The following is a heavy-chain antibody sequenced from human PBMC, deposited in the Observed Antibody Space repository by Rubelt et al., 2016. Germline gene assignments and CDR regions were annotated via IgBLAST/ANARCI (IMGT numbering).Heavy chain of an antibody. CDR3: AREAGSGFDP. Sequence: PGRSLRLSCAASGFTFSSYGLHWVRQAPGKGLEWVAVIWYDGSDKFYADSVRGRFTISRDNSKNTLYLQMNSLRVEDTAVYYCAREAGSGFDPWGQGTLVTVSS. CDR2: IWYDGSDK. CDR1: GFTFSSYG. V-gene: IGHV3-33*01. D-gene: IGHD3-10*01. J-gene: IGHJ5*02.